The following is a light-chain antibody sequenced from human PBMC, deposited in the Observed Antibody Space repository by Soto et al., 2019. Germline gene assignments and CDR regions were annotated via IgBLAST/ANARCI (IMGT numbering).Light chain of an antibody. CDR3: RSYTTSNTRQIV. Sequence: QSVLTQPASVSGSPGQSINISCTGTSSDVGGYNYVSWYQHHPGKAPKLIIYDVSNRPSGVPNPFSGSKSGNTASLTISGLQPEDEADYYCRSYTTSNTRQIVFGTGTKVTVL. V-gene: IGLV2-14*03. CDR1: SSDVGGYNY. CDR2: DVS. J-gene: IGLJ1*01.